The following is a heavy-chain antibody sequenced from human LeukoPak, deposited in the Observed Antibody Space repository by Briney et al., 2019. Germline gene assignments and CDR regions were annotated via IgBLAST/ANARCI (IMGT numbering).Heavy chain of an antibody. J-gene: IGHJ6*02. V-gene: IGHV3-53*01. CDR1: GFTVSRYY. D-gene: IGHD1-26*01. Sequence: GGSLRLSCVASGFTVSRYYMSWVRQAPGKGLEWVSVIYSGGSTYYADSVKGRFTISRDNSKNTLYLQMNSLRAEDTAVYYCAREVENYSGSYGMDVWGQGTTVTVSS. CDR3: AREVENYSGSYGMDV. CDR2: IYSGGST.